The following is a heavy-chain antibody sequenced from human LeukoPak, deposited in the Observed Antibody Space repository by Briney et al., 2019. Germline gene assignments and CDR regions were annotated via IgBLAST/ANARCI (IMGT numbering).Heavy chain of an antibody. Sequence: GGSLRLSCAASGFTFSAYGMHWVRQAPGKGLEWVSSISSTSDYLDHADSLKGRFTISRDNAKKSLYLQMSSLRAEDTAVYFCARNARYCPKAACYDYWGQGILVTVSS. CDR1: GFTFSAYG. CDR3: ARNARYCPKAACYDY. CDR2: ISSTSDYL. V-gene: IGHV3-21*04. J-gene: IGHJ4*02. D-gene: IGHD2-8*01.